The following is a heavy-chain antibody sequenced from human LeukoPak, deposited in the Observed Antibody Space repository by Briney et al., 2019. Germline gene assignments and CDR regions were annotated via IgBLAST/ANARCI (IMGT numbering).Heavy chain of an antibody. V-gene: IGHV4-34*01. CDR2: INDSGST. D-gene: IGHD4-23*01. Sequence: SETLSLTCVVYGGSFSGYYWSWIRQPPGKGLEWIGEINDSGSTNYNPSLKSRVTISVDKSKNQFSLKLNSVTAADTAVYYCARVRVTPYISIDSWGQGTLVTVSS. CDR1: GGSFSGYY. J-gene: IGHJ4*02. CDR3: ARVRVTPYISIDS.